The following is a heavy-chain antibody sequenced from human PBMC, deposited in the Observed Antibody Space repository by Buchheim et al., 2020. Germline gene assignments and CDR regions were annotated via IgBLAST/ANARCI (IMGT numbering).Heavy chain of an antibody. D-gene: IGHD3-3*01. J-gene: IGHJ6*02. CDR1: GYTFTGYY. V-gene: IGHV1-2*04. CDR2: INPHSGGT. Sequence: QVQLVQSGAEVKKPGASVKVSCKASGYTFTGYYMHWVRQAPGQGLEWLGWINPHSGGTNYAQKFQGWVPMTRDTSISKAYMELGRLRSYDTAVYYCARDQGNYDFWSGYLQYYYYGMDVWGQGTT. CDR3: ARDQGNYDFWSGYLQYYYYGMDV.